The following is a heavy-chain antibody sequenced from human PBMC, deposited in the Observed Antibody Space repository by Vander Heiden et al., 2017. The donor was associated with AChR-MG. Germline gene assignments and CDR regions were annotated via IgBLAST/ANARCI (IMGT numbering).Heavy chain of an antibody. V-gene: IGHV3-23*01. D-gene: IGHD5-18*01. J-gene: IGHJ5*02. CDR1: GFPFSSYA. CDR2: ISGSGGST. Sequence: EVQLLESGGGLVQPGGSLRLSCAASGFPFSSYAMSWVRQAPGKGLEWVSAISGSGGSTYYADPVKGRCTISRDNSKNTLYLQMNSLRAEDTAVYYCAKRPGGNTAMVLGWNWFDPWGQGTLVTVSS. CDR3: AKRPGGNTAMVLGWNWFDP.